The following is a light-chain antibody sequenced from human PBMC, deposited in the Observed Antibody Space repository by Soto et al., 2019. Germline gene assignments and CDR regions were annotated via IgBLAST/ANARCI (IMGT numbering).Light chain of an antibody. CDR2: DAS. Sequence: EIVMTPSPATLSVSPGEGATLSCRASQSVHGDLAWYQQKPGQAPRLLIYDASTRAAGIPTRFSGSGSGTEFTLTITSLQSEDSAVYYCQQYTSWPPLTFGGGTKVEIK. CDR3: QQYTSWPPLT. V-gene: IGKV3-15*01. J-gene: IGKJ4*01. CDR1: QSVHGD.